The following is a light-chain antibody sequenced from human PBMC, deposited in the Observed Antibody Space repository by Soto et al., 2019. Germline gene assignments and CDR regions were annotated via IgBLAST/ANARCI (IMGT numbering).Light chain of an antibody. CDR2: GAS. V-gene: IGKV3-20*01. CDR3: QQYGISPYT. J-gene: IGKJ2*01. Sequence: ENVLTQSPGTLSLSPGERATLSCRASQSVSSYLVWYQQKPGQAPRLLIYGASSRATGIPDRFSGSGSGTDFTITISRLEPEDFAVYYCQQYGISPYTFGQGTKLEIK. CDR1: QSVSSY.